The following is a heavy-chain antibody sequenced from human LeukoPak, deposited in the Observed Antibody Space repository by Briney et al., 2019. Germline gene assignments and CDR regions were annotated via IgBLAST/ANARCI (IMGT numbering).Heavy chain of an antibody. CDR1: GFTFSRYW. D-gene: IGHD1-26*01. CDR3: AKEKSYGDYYYYGMDV. Sequence: GGSLRLSCAASGFTFSRYWMHWVRQAPGKGLEWVSGISTSGGITYDAGSVKGRFTISRDNSKNTLYLQMNSLRAEDTAVYYCAKEKSYGDYYYYGMDVWGQGTTVTVSS. V-gene: IGHV3-23*01. CDR2: ISTSGGIT. J-gene: IGHJ6*02.